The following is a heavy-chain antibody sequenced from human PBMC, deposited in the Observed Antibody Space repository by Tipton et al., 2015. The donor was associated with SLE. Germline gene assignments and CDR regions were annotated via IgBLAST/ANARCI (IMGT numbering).Heavy chain of an antibody. Sequence: SLRLSCAASGFTFSSYAMTWVRQAPGKGLEWVSLISGSSGSTYYADSVKGRFTVSRDNSKNTVYLQMNSLRAEDTAVYYCATYIKETIYWGQGTLVTVSS. CDR3: ATYIKETIY. J-gene: IGHJ4*02. CDR1: GFTFSSYA. CDR2: ISGSSGST. V-gene: IGHV3-23*01. D-gene: IGHD3-16*01.